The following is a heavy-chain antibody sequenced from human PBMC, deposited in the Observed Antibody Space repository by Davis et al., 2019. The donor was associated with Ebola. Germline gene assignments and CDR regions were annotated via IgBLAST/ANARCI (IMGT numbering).Heavy chain of an antibody. D-gene: IGHD6-19*01. Sequence: SETLSLTCSVSGASISDGDYYWSWIRQPPGKGLEWIAYMFYSGTTNYNPSLQSRVIISVDTSKNQFSLKLSSVTAADTAVYYCASSSSGWYGDYFDYWGQGTLVTVSS. J-gene: IGHJ4*02. CDR2: MFYSGTT. V-gene: IGHV4-30-4*01. CDR3: ASSSSGWYGDYFDY. CDR1: GASISDGDYY.